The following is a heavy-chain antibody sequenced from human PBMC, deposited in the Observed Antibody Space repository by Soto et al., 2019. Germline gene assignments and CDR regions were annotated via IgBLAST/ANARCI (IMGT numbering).Heavy chain of an antibody. CDR3: ARLRLGELSTLFDV. V-gene: IGHV4-30-4*01. D-gene: IGHD3-16*01. Sequence: QVQLHESGPGLVQPSQTLSLACSVSGGAIISDDFYWSWVRQVPGKGLEWIAYINYSGSYYAHPSLTRPVPISVDTYKNRFSLQLHSVTAAATAVYFCARLRLGELSTLFDVWGQGTLVTVSS. CDR1: GGAIISDDFY. J-gene: IGHJ4*02. CDR2: INYSGSY.